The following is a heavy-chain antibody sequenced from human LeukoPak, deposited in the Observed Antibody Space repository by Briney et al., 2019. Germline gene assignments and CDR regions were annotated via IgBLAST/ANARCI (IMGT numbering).Heavy chain of an antibody. D-gene: IGHD2-15*01. CDR1: GYTFTSYD. Sequence: ASVKVSCKASGYTFTSYDINWVRQAPGQGLEWMGWMNPNSGNTGYAQKFQGRVTMTRNTSISTAYMELSSLRSEDTAVYYCARVLTPYCSGGSCYSGFYYYYGMDVWGQGTTVTVSS. CDR2: MNPNSGNT. CDR3: ARVLTPYCSGGSCYSGFYYYYGMDV. V-gene: IGHV1-8*01. J-gene: IGHJ6*02.